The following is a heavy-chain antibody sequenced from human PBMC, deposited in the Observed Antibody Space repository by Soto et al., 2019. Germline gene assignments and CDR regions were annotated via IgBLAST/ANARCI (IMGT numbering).Heavy chain of an antibody. CDR2: ISYDGSNK. CDR3: AKDRMGAGVRGYFDY. Sequence: QVQLVESGGGVVQPGKSLRLSCAGSGFTFSSYGMDWVRQAPGKGLEWVAVISYDGSNKYYADSVKGRFTISRDNSKNTLYLQMSSLRADDTDGYYCAKDRMGAGVRGYFDYWGQETLVTVSS. D-gene: IGHD3-10*01. CDR1: GFTFSSYG. V-gene: IGHV3-30*18. J-gene: IGHJ4*02.